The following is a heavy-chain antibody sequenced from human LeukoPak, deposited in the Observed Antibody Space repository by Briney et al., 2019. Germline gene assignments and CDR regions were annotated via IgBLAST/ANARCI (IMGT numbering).Heavy chain of an antibody. J-gene: IGHJ4*02. CDR3: AKRPISGDDKSFGY. CDR1: GFTVINYA. CDR2: IRESSGDT. Sequence: GGSLRLSCAASGFTVINYAMNWVRQAPGKGLEWVSTIRESSGDTYYEDSVKGRFTIYRDISKNTVYLQMNSLRVEDTAVYFCAKRPISGDDKSFGYWGQGLLVTVSS. D-gene: IGHD2-21*01. V-gene: IGHV3-23*01.